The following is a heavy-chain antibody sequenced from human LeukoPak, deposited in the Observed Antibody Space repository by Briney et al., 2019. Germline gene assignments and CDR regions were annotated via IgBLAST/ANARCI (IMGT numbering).Heavy chain of an antibody. J-gene: IGHJ3*02. D-gene: IGHD2-8*02. CDR2: IYYTGRT. CDR1: GGSTRSYY. Sequence: PSETLSLTCTVSGGSTRSYYWSWTRQPPGKGLEWIGYIYYTGRTSYNPSLKSRVTISVDTSKNQFSLTLSSVTAADTAVYYCARDLVGSSDAFDMWGQGTMVTVSS. V-gene: IGHV4-59*01. CDR3: ARDLVGSSDAFDM.